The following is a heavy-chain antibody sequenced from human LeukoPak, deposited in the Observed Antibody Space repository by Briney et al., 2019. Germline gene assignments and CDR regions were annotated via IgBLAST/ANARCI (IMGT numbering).Heavy chain of an antibody. J-gene: IGHJ4*02. D-gene: IGHD6-19*01. V-gene: IGHV3-23*01. Sequence: GGSLRLSCVASGFTFSSYAMTWVRQAPGKGLEWVSGSSDSGSRTYYADSVKGRFTISRDNSKNTLYLQMSSLRAEDTAVYYCAKEWGSSGWLFDYWGQGTLVTVSS. CDR3: AKEWGSSGWLFDY. CDR2: SSDSGSRT. CDR1: GFTFSSYA.